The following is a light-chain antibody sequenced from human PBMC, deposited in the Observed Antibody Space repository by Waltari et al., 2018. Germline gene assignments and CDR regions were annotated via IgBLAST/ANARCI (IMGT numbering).Light chain of an antibody. Sequence: QSALTQPASVSASPGQSITISCTGTSSDVGGYNYVSWYQQHPGKAPKLIINDVTNRPSGVSIRFSGSKSGNTASLTISGLQAEDESDDYCSSYTTSSTHVFGTGTKVTVL. CDR1: SSDVGGYNY. J-gene: IGLJ1*01. CDR2: DVT. V-gene: IGLV2-14*03. CDR3: SSYTTSSTHV.